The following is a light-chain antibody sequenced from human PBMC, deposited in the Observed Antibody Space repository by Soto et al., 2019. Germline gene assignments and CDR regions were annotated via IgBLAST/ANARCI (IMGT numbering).Light chain of an antibody. CDR2: DAS. V-gene: IGKV3-11*01. Sequence: EIVLTQSPATLSLSPGERATLSCRSSRSVSRYLAWYQQKPGQAPRLLIFDASNRATGIPARFSGSGSGTEFTLTISSLEPDDFAVYYCQQRSNWPPFTFGAGTKADIK. J-gene: IGKJ3*01. CDR3: QQRSNWPPFT. CDR1: RSVSRY.